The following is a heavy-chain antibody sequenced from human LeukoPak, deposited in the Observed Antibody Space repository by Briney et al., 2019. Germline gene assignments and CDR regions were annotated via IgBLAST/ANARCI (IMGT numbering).Heavy chain of an antibody. J-gene: IGHJ4*02. CDR1: GYTFTSYY. Sequence: ASVKVSCKASGYTFTSYYMHWVRQAPGQGLEWMGTINPSGGSTSYAQKFQGRVTMTRDMSTSTVYMELSSLRSEDTAVYYCARDFATAMVTQYWGQGTLVTVSS. V-gene: IGHV1-46*01. CDR2: INPSGGST. CDR3: ARDFATAMVTQY. D-gene: IGHD5-18*01.